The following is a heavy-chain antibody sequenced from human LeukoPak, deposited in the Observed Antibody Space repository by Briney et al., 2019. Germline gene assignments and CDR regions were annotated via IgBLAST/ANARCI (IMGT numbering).Heavy chain of an antibody. V-gene: IGHV1-46*01. D-gene: IGHD3-22*01. J-gene: IGHJ4*02. Sequence: ASVKVSCKASGYTFTSYLMHWGRQAPGQGLKWVGIINPSNGDTSYAQRFRGRVTMTRDTSTSTVYMEVSSLTSADTAVYYCTREAVWLHDYWGQGTLVTVSS. CDR3: TREAVWLHDY. CDR2: INPSNGDT. CDR1: GYTFTSYL.